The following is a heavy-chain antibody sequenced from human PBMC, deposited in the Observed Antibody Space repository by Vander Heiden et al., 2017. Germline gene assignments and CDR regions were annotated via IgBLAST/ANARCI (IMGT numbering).Heavy chain of an antibody. CDR2: IYWDDDK. Sequence: QITLRESGPTLVKPTQTLTPTCTFSGFPPTTGGVGLAWIRRLPVKALAWLALIYWDDDKSYSPSLNSRLAINRGTSADPVVLTMTNFDPVDTATYYCAHRVNGSGYDYWGPGTLVTVSS. J-gene: IGHJ4*02. V-gene: IGHV2-5*02. CDR1: GFPPTTGGVG. D-gene: IGHD3-10*01. CDR3: AHRVNGSGYDY.